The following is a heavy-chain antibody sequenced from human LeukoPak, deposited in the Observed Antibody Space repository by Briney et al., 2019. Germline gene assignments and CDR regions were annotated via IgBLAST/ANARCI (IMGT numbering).Heavy chain of an antibody. J-gene: IGHJ4*02. V-gene: IGHV6-1*01. CDR2: TYYRSKWYN. Sequence: SQTLSLTCALSGDSVSSNRASWTWIRQSPSRGLEWLGRTYYRSKWYNDYAVSLKSRIRINPDTSKNQFSLQLNSVTPEDTAVYYCSRSDGASDFDYWGQGTLVTVSS. CDR3: SRSDGASDFDY. D-gene: IGHD5-24*01. CDR1: GDSVSSNRAS.